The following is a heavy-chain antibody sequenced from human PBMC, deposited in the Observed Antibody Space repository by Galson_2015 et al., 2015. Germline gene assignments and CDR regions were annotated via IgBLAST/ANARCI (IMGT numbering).Heavy chain of an antibody. CDR1: GYTFTSYA. J-gene: IGHJ5*02. CDR3: ARAGRIRVVPAANWFDP. V-gene: IGHV7-4-1*02. CDR2: INTNTGNT. D-gene: IGHD2-2*01. Sequence: SVKVSCKASGYTFTSYAMNWVRQAPGQGLEWMGWINTNTGNTTYAQGFTGRFVFSLDTSVSTAYLQISSLKAEDTAVYYCARAGRIRVVPAANWFDPWGQGTLVTVSS.